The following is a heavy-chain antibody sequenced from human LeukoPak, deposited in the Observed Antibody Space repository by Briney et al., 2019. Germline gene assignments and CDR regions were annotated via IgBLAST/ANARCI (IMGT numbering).Heavy chain of an antibody. J-gene: IGHJ4*02. D-gene: IGHD1-26*01. CDR1: GYSFVFFG. CDR3: ARAVSGSLYGDFDF. Sequence: ASVKVSCKASGYSFVFFGVSWVRQAPGQGLEWMGWINSHNGDTKYAERLQGRVFMTTDTSTSTSYMELRSLRSDDTAVYYCARAVSGSLYGDFDFWGQGTLVTVSS. CDR2: INSHNGDT. V-gene: IGHV1-18*01.